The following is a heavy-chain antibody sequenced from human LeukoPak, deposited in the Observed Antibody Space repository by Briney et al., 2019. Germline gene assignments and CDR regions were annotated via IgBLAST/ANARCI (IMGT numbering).Heavy chain of an antibody. J-gene: IGHJ4*02. V-gene: IGHV5-51*01. CDR2: IDPSDSDT. CDR3: ARRVGNTWTWHFDY. CDR1: GYSFTTSW. Sequence: GESLKIFCKGSGYSFTTSWIGWVRQMPGKGLEWMGTIDPSDSDTRYSPYFEGQITISVDKSISTASLQWTSLKASDTAMNYCARRVGNTWTWHFDYWGQGTLVTVSS. D-gene: IGHD1-26*01.